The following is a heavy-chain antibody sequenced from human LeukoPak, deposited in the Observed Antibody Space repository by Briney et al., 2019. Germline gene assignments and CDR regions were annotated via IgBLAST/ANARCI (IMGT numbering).Heavy chain of an antibody. CDR3: ARRRDFIDY. CDR1: GFTLSDYY. CDR2: SSSSGSTI. J-gene: IGHJ4*02. V-gene: IGHV3-11*01. Sequence: GGSLRLSCAASGFTLSDYYMSWIRQAPGKGLEWVSYSSSSGSTIYYADSVKGPFAISRDNAKNSLYLQMNSLRAEDTAVYYCARRRDFIDYWGQGTLVTVSS. D-gene: IGHD3/OR15-3a*01.